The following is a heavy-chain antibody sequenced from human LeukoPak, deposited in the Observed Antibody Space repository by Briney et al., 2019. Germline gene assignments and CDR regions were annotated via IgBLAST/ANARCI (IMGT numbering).Heavy chain of an antibody. J-gene: IGHJ4*02. Sequence: GGSLRLSCGASGFTFSSYAMSWVRKAPGKGLQWVSAVSGSGGSTYYADSVKGRFTISRDNSKNTLYLQTNSLRAEDTAVYYCAKDVLMGSPYYFDYWGQGTLVTVSS. V-gene: IGHV3-23*01. CDR3: AKDVLMGSPYYFDY. D-gene: IGHD5-24*01. CDR1: GFTFSSYA. CDR2: VSGSGGST.